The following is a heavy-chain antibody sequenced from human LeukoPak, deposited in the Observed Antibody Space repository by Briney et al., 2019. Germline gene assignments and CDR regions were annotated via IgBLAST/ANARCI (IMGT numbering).Heavy chain of an antibody. D-gene: IGHD1-26*01. CDR3: ARERGSDIVGATYDY. J-gene: IGHJ4*02. V-gene: IGHV3-30*03. CDR1: GFTFSSYG. CDR2: ISYDGSNK. Sequence: GGSLRLSCAASGFTFSSYGMHWVRQAPGKGLEWVAVISYDGSNKYYADSVKGRFTISRDNSKNTLYLQMNSLRAEDTAVYYCARERGSDIVGATYDYWGQGTLVTVSS.